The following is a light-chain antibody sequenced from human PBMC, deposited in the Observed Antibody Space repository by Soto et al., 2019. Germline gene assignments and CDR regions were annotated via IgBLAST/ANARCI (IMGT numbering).Light chain of an antibody. CDR1: SSDVGSYNL. Sequence: QSVLTQPASVSGSPGQSITISCTGTSSDVGSYNLVSWYQQHPGKAPKLMIYEGSKRPSGVPDRFSGSKSGNTASLTVSGLQAEDEADYYCSSYAGSNINNYVFGTGTKVTVL. CDR3: SSYAGSNINNYV. CDR2: EGS. J-gene: IGLJ1*01. V-gene: IGLV2-14*02.